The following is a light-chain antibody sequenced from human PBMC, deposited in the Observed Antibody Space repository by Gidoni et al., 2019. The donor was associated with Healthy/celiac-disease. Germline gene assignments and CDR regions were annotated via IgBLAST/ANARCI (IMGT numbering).Light chain of an antibody. CDR1: QSVSSN. J-gene: IGKJ2*01. V-gene: IGKV3-15*01. CDR2: GAS. Sequence: EIVMTQSPATLSVSPGERATLSCRASQSVSSNLAWYQQKPGQAPRLLIYGASTRATGIPARFSGSGSGTECTLTISSLQSEDFAVYYCQQYNNGPRTFGQGTKLEIK. CDR3: QQYNNGPRT.